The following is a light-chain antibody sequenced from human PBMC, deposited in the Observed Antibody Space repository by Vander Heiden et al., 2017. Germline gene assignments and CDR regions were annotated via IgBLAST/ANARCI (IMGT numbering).Light chain of an antibody. CDR3: QQSYSTPRT. V-gene: IGKV1-39*01. Sequence: DIQMTQSPSSLSASVGDRVTITCRASQSISSDLNWYQQKPGKAPKLLIYAASSLQSGVPSRVSGSGSGTDFTLTISSLQPEDFATYYCQQSYSTPRTFGQGTKLEIK. CDR2: AAS. CDR1: QSISSD. J-gene: IGKJ2*01.